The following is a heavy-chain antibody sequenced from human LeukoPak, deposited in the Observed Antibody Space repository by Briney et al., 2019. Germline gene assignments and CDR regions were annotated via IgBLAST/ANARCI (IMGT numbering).Heavy chain of an antibody. J-gene: IGHJ4*02. CDR3: AGATYGSGSYYNGMGY. D-gene: IGHD3-10*01. CDR2: MNPNSGNT. V-gene: IGHV1-8*01. CDR1: GYTFTSYD. Sequence: ASVKVSCKASGYTFTSYDINWVRQATGQGLEWMGWMNPNSGNTGYAQKFQGRVTMTRNTSISTAYMELRSLRSEDTAVYYCAGATYGSGSYYNGMGYWGQGTLVTVSS.